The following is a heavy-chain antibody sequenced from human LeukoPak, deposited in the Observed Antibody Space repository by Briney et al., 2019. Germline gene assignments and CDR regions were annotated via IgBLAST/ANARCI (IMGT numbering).Heavy chain of an antibody. CDR1: GYTFTSYA. J-gene: IGHJ4*02. Sequence: GASVKVSCKASGYTFTSYAMNWVRQAPGQGLEWMGWINTNTGNPTYAQGFTGRFVFSLDTSVSTAYLQISSLKAEDTAVYYCARDGYSYGYAVIDYWGQGTLVTVSS. CDR2: INTNTGNP. CDR3: ARDGYSYGYAVIDY. D-gene: IGHD5-18*01. V-gene: IGHV7-4-1*02.